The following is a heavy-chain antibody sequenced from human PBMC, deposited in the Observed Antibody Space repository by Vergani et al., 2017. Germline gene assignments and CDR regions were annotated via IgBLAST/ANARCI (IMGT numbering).Heavy chain of an antibody. D-gene: IGHD1-1*01. CDR1: GFTFNTYW. CDR3: AKAHPTTTLG. CDR2: INEDGSVT. J-gene: IGHJ4*02. Sequence: EVQLVESGGGLVQPGGSLRLSCKASGFTFNTYWMHWVRQVPGKGLVWVSRINEDGSVTIYADSVKGRFTVSRDNAKNTLYLQRNSLRAEDTAVYYCAKAHPTTTLGWGQGTLVTVSS. V-gene: IGHV3-74*01.